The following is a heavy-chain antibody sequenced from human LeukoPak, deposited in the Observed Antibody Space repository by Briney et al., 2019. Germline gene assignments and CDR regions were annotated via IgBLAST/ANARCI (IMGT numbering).Heavy chain of an antibody. CDR3: AKDIQLST. J-gene: IGHJ3*01. D-gene: IGHD5-24*01. V-gene: IGHV3-23*01. CDR2: ISGSGGST. CDR1: GFTFSSYA. Sequence: GGSLRLSCAASGFTFSSYAMSWVRQAPGRGLEWVSDISGSGGSTYYADSVKGRFTISRDNSKNTLSLQMNSLRVEDTAIYYCAKDIQLSTWGLGTMVTVSS.